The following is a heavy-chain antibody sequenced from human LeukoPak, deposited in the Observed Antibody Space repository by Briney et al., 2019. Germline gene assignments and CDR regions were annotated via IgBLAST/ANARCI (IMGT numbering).Heavy chain of an antibody. Sequence: ASVKVSCKASGYTFSGDYLHWVRQAPGQGLEWMGWINPNSGDTNYAQKFQGRVTMTRDTSISTAYMELKRLRSDDTAVYYCARDGIGARPLGYWGQGTLVTVSS. D-gene: IGHD6-6*01. CDR1: GYTFSGDY. CDR2: INPNSGDT. J-gene: IGHJ4*02. V-gene: IGHV1-2*02. CDR3: ARDGIGARPLGY.